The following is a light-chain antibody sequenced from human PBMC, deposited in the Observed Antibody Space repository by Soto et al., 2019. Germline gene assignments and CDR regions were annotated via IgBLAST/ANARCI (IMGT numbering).Light chain of an antibody. Sequence: DVQMTQSPSTLSASVGDRVTITCRASQTINNWLAWYQQRPGKAPTFLIYKTSTLETGVPSRFSGSGSGTEFTLSISSLQPEDFAIYYCQQYNDYPLTFGGGTKVDIK. CDR1: QTINNW. V-gene: IGKV1-5*03. CDR2: KTS. J-gene: IGKJ4*01. CDR3: QQYNDYPLT.